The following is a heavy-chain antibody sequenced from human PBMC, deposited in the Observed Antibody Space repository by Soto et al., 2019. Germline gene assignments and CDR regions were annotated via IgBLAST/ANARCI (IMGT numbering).Heavy chain of an antibody. CDR3: ARDPPPKRITIFGVVLYGMDV. CDR1: GFTFSSYE. Sequence: PGGSLRLSCAASGFTFSSYEMNWVRQAPGTGLEWVSYISSSGSTRYYADSVKGRFTISRDNAKNSLYLQMNGLSAEDTAVYYCARDPPPKRITIFGVVLYGMDVWGQGTTVTVSS. J-gene: IGHJ6*02. V-gene: IGHV3-48*03. CDR2: ISSSGSTR. D-gene: IGHD3-3*01.